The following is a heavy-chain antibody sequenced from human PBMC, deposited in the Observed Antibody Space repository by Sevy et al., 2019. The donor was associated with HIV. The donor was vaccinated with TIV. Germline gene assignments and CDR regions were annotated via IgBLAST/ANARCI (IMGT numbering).Heavy chain of an antibody. CDR2: IRHDGSTR. CDR3: AKVPRPMITFGGVADF. V-gene: IGHV3-30*02. D-gene: IGHD3-16*01. J-gene: IGHJ4*02. CDR1: GFTFSTYG. Sequence: GGSLRLSCATSGFTFSTYGMHWVRQAPVKGLEWVAFIRHDGSTRYYTDSVRGRFTISRDNSWNTLYLQMNSLRTEDTALYYCAKVPRPMITFGGVADFWGQGTLVTVSS.